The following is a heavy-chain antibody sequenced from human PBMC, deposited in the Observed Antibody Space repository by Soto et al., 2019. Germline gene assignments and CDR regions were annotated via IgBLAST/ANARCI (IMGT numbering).Heavy chain of an antibody. CDR1: GFSLSTSGMC. V-gene: IGHV2-70*01. J-gene: IGHJ6*02. Sequence: XGPTLVNPTQTLTLTCTFSGFSLSTSGMCVSWIRQPPGKALEWLALIDWDDDKYYSTSLKTRLTISKDTSKNQVVLTMTNMXXXXXXXXXXXXIXXXXXXXXXENXSXYGMAVWGQGTTVTVSS. CDR2: IDWDDDK. CDR3: XXIXXXXXXXXXENXSXYGMAV.